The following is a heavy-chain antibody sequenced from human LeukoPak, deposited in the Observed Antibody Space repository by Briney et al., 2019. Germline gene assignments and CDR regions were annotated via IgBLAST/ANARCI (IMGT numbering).Heavy chain of an antibody. D-gene: IGHD3-3*01. CDR3: VRGCCSGYYSSPLDGYFKH. Sequence: GGSLRLSCAASGFTFSSHSMNWVRQAPGKGLEWVSSISSSSRYIYYRDSVKGRFTISRDNTKNSLYLQMNSLRAEDTALYFCVRGCCSGYYSSPLDGYFKHWGRPTLVTVSS. CDR2: ISSSSRYI. CDR1: GFTFSSHS. V-gene: IGHV3-21*01. J-gene: IGHJ1*01.